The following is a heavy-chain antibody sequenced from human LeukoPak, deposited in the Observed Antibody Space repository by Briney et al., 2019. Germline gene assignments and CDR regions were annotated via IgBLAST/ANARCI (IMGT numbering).Heavy chain of an antibody. J-gene: IGHJ3*02. D-gene: IGHD4-17*01. V-gene: IGHV3-30*02. CDR1: GFTFSSYG. CDR3: AKRGGETTVTTRRAFDI. Sequence: PGGSLRLSCAASGFTFSSYGMHWVRQAPGKGLEWVAFIRYDGSNKYYADSVKGRFTISRDNSKNTLYLQMNSLRAEDTAGYYCAKRGGETTVTTRRAFDIWGQGTMVTVSS. CDR2: IRYDGSNK.